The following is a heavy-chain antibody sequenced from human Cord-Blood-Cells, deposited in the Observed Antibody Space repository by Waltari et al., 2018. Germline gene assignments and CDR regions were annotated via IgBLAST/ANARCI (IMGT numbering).Heavy chain of an antibody. CDR1: AFTFSSYA. D-gene: IGHD2-15*01. J-gene: IGHJ4*02. CDR2: ISYDGSNK. V-gene: IGHV3-30-3*01. Sequence: QVQLVESGGGVVQPGRSLRLSCAASAFTFSSYAMHWVRPAPGKGLEWVAVISYDGSNKYYADSVKGRFTISRDNSKNTLYLQMNSLRAEDTAVYYCARLAVVAATRDFDYWGQGTLVTVSS. CDR3: ARLAVVAATRDFDY.